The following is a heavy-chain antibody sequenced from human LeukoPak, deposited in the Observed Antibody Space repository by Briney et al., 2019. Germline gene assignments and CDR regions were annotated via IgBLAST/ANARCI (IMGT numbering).Heavy chain of an antibody. J-gene: IGHJ4*02. D-gene: IGHD2-2*01. V-gene: IGHV3-23*01. CDR1: GFTLSSYA. Sequence: GGSLRLSCAASGFTLSSYAMSWVRQAPGKGLEWVSAISDSGNTYHADSVKGRFTISRDSSKNTLFLQMNRLRPEDAAVYYCARRTQWGYYDYWGQGTLVTVSS. CDR3: ARRTQWGYYDY. CDR2: ISDSGNT.